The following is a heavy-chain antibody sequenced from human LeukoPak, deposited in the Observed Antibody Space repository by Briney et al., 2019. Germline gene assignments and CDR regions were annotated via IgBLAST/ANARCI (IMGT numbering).Heavy chain of an antibody. CDR3: ARGIAVAPYYYYGMDV. J-gene: IGHJ6*02. Sequence: SETLSLTCAVSGGSISSSNWWSWVRQPPGKGLEWFGEIYHSGSTNYNPSLKSRVTISVDKSKNQFSLKLSSVTAADTAVYYCARGIAVAPYYYYGMDVWGQGTTVTVSS. D-gene: IGHD6-19*01. CDR2: IYHSGST. CDR1: GGSISSSNW. V-gene: IGHV4-4*02.